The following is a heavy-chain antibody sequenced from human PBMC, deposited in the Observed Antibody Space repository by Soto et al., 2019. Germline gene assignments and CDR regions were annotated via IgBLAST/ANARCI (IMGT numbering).Heavy chain of an antibody. Sequence: QVQLVQSGAEVKKPGSSVKVSCKASGGTFSSYAISRVRQAPGQGLEWMGGIIPIFGTANYAQKFQGRVTITADESTSTAYMKLSSLSSEDTAVYYCARDSLTIFGVVSRLNVWGQGTTVTVSS. V-gene: IGHV1-69*12. CDR3: ARDSLTIFGVVSRLNV. D-gene: IGHD3-3*01. CDR1: GGTFSSYA. CDR2: IIPIFGTA. J-gene: IGHJ6*02.